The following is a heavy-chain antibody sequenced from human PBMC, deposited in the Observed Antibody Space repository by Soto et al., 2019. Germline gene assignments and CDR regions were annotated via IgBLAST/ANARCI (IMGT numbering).Heavy chain of an antibody. V-gene: IGHV3-23*01. Sequence: EGQLLESGGGLVQPGGSLRLSWAASGFTFSSYAMSWVRQAPGKGMEWVAAISGSGGSTYYADSVKSRLTISSDNSKYTLHLEINSLRAEDTGVYYCEKDELVAVYYYYYGMDFWGQGTTVTVSS. CDR1: GFTFSSYA. CDR3: EKDELVAVYYYYYGMDF. CDR2: ISGSGGST. D-gene: IGHD2-15*01. J-gene: IGHJ6*02.